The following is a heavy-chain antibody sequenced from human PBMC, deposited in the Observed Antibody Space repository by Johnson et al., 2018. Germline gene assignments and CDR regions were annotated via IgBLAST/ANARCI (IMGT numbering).Heavy chain of an antibody. Sequence: QVQLQESGPGLVKPSGTLSLTCAVSGGSISNSDWWSWVRQPPGKGLEWIGEISHSGSTYYNPSLKSRVTMSVDKPKNVRSLKLTSVTAADPAPYWCARREHDDHYMDVWGKGATVTVSS. CDR1: GGSISNSDW. D-gene: IGHD1-1*01. V-gene: IGHV4-4*01. CDR2: ISHSGST. CDR3: ARREHDDHYMDV. J-gene: IGHJ6*03.